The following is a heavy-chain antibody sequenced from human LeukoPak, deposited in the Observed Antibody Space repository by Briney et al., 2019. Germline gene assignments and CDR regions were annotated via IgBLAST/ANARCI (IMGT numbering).Heavy chain of an antibody. CDR3: ARAPRGRILDY. CDR2: IFYSGTT. D-gene: IGHD2/OR15-2a*01. CDR1: GGSIRSNNYY. Sequence: SETLSLTCTVSGGSIRSNNYYWDWIRQPPGKGLEWIANIFYSGTTHYNPSLKSRATMSVDTSKNQFSLKLSSVTAADTAVYYCARAPRGRILDYWGQGTLVTVSS. V-gene: IGHV4-39*07. J-gene: IGHJ4*02.